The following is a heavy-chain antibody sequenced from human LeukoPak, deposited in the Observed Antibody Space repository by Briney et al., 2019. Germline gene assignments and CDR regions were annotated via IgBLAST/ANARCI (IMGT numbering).Heavy chain of an antibody. Sequence: SETLSLTCAVYGGSFSGYYWSWIRQPPGKGLEWIGEINRSGSTNYNPSLKSRVTMSVDTSKNQFSLKLSSVTAADTAVYYCARGDVKHVDYWGQGTLVTVSS. CDR2: INRSGST. V-gene: IGHV4-34*01. J-gene: IGHJ4*02. CDR1: GGSFSGYY. CDR3: ARGDVKHVDY.